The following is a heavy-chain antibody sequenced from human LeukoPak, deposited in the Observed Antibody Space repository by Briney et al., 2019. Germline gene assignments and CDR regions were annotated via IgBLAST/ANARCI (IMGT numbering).Heavy chain of an antibody. CDR3: ARIVGAGIPGYSSGWYEANYYYMDV. J-gene: IGHJ6*03. V-gene: IGHV3-21*01. CDR2: ISSSSSYI. Sequence: GGSLRLSCAASGFTFSSYSMNWVRQAPGKGLEWVSSISSSSSYIYYADSVKGRFTISRDNAKNSLYLQMNSLRAEDTAVYYCARIVGAGIPGYSSGWYEANYYYMDVWGKRTTVTVSS. D-gene: IGHD6-19*01. CDR1: GFTFSSYS.